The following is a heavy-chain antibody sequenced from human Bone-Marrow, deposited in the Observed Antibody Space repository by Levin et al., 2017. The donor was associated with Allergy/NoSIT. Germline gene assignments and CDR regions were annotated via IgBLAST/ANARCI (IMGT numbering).Heavy chain of an antibody. J-gene: IGHJ5*02. V-gene: IGHV4-34*01. CDR3: ARGLLLWFRMGGANWFDP. Sequence: SETLSLTCAVYGGSFSGYYWSWIRQPPGKGLEWIGEINHSGSTNYNPSLKSRVTISVDTSKNQFSLKLSSVTAADTAVYYCARGLLLWFRMGGANWFDPWGQGTLVTVSS. CDR1: GGSFSGYY. D-gene: IGHD3-10*01. CDR2: INHSGST.